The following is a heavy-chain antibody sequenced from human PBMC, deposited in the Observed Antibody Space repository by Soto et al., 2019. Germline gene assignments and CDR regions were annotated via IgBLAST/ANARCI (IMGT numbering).Heavy chain of an antibody. CDR2: IWSDGSRQ. CDR3: ARSQPSDY. Sequence: QVRLVESGGGAVQPGRSLKLSCATSGFSFRNYAMHWVRQAPGKGLEWVAFIWSDGSRQDYADSVKGRFIISRDDSRNTLDLQMNSLRAEDTAVYYCARSQPSDYWGQGTLVTVSS. V-gene: IGHV3-33*01. J-gene: IGHJ4*02. CDR1: GFSFRNYA.